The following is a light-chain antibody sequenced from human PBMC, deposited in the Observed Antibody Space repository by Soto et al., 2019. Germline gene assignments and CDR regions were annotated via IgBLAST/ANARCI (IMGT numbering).Light chain of an antibody. CDR1: QGIGSD. CDR3: LQDYNYPWT. CDR2: GIS. Sequence: AIQMTQSPSSLSASVGDRVTITCRARQGIGSDLGWYQQKPGKAPKVLIYGISSLQSGVTSRFSGSGSGTDFTLTISSPQTEAIATYYCLQDYNYPWTFGQGTKVEIK. V-gene: IGKV1-6*01. J-gene: IGKJ1*01.